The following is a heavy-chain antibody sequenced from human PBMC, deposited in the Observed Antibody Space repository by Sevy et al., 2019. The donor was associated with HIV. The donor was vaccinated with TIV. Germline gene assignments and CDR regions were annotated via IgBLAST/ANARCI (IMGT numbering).Heavy chain of an antibody. V-gene: IGHV1-24*01. CDR1: GYTLTKLS. J-gene: IGHJ5*02. CDR2: FDPQDVKT. D-gene: IGHD2-15*01. CDR3: ATVGLRYFSGSSSYQGDWFDP. Sequence: ASVKVSCKVSGYTLTKLSIDWVRQAPGKALEWMGEFDPQDVKTISSQRFQGRLTMTVDTSTDTAYMEPSSLTSEDTAVYYCATVGLRYFSGSSSYQGDWFDPWGQGTLVTVSS.